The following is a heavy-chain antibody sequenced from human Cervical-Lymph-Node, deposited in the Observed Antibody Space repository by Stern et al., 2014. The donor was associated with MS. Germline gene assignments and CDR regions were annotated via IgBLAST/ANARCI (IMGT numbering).Heavy chain of an antibody. CDR3: AGGTVAGLFDF. V-gene: IGHV4-31*03. CDR1: GGSINIGDYY. J-gene: IGHJ4*02. D-gene: IGHD6-19*01. Sequence: QVQLQESGPGLVKPSQTLSLTCTVSGGSINIGDYYWSWIRHLPGKGLEWIGYIYNIGSTSYNSSLKSRVSISVDTSKNQFSLNLNSVTAADTAVYYCAGGTVAGLFDFWGQGMLVTVSS. CDR2: IYNIGST.